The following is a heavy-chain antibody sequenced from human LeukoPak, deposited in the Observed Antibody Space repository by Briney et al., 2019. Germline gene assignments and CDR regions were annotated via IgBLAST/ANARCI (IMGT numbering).Heavy chain of an antibody. CDR2: INPSGGST. J-gene: IGHJ4*02. Sequence: GESLKISCKGSGYSFTSYWIGWVRQAPGQGLEWMGIINPSGGSTIYAQKFQGRVTMTSDTSTSTVYMELSSLRSEDTAVYYCARDFLSGSYYPGGYWGQGTLVTVSS. CDR1: GYSFTSYW. D-gene: IGHD1-26*01. V-gene: IGHV1-46*01. CDR3: ARDFLSGSYYPGGY.